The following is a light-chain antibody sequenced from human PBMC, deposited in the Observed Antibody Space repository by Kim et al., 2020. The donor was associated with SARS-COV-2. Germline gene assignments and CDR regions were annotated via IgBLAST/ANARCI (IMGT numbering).Light chain of an antibody. J-gene: IGKJ2*01. Sequence: LSPGERATLSCRASQSVSSSYLAGYQQKPGQAPRLLIYGASSRATGIPDRFSGSGSGTDFTLTISRLEPEDFAVYYCQQYGSSPHTFGQGTKLEI. CDR2: GAS. CDR3: QQYGSSPHT. V-gene: IGKV3-20*01. CDR1: QSVSSSY.